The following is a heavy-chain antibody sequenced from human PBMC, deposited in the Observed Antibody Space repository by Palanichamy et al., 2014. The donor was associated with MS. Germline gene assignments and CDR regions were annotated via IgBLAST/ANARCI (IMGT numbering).Heavy chain of an antibody. Sequence: VQLQESSPGLVKPSGTLTLTCVVSGGSINSRNWWSWVRQPPGKGLEWIGEIYHSGSTNYNPSLKSRITISLDKSKNQFSLILRSVTAADTAVYYCASTTMTTGSLDYWGQGTLVTVSS. CDR1: GGSINSRNW. J-gene: IGHJ4*02. D-gene: IGHD3-22*01. V-gene: IGHV4-4*02. CDR2: IYHSGST. CDR3: ASTTMTTGSLDY.